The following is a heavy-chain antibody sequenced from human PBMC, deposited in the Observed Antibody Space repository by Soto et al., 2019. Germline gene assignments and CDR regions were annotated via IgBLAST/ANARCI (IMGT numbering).Heavy chain of an antibody. J-gene: IGHJ3*02. Sequence: PGGSLRLSCAASGVTVSSNYMSWVRQAPGKGLEWVSVIYSGGSTYYADSVKGRFTISRHNSKNTLYLQMNSLRAEDTAVYYCARERSSGWQDAFDIWGQGTMVTVSS. V-gene: IGHV3-53*04. CDR3: ARERSSGWQDAFDI. D-gene: IGHD6-19*01. CDR2: IYSGGST. CDR1: GVTVSSNY.